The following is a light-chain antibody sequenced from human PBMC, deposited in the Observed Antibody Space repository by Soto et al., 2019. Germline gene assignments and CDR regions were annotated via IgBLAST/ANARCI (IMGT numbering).Light chain of an antibody. V-gene: IGKV3-15*01. Sequence: EIVLTQSPGTLSLSPGERATLSCRASQSVGSSFLAWFQHKPGQAPRLLIYGASTRATGIPARFSGSGSGTEFTLTISSLQSEDFAVYFCQQYNIWPQTFGQGTKVDIK. CDR2: GAS. CDR1: QSVGSS. J-gene: IGKJ1*01. CDR3: QQYNIWPQT.